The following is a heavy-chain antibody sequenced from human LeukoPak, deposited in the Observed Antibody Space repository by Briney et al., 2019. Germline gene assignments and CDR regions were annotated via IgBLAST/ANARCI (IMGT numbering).Heavy chain of an antibody. CDR3: TRGVGDSSTFDY. J-gene: IGHJ4*02. Sequence: GGSPRLSCAASGFTFSDYYMSWIRQAPGKGLEWVSYISSSGSTIYYADSVKGRFTISRDNAENLLYLQMNSLRAEDTAVYYCTRGVGDSSTFDYWGQGTLVTVSS. CDR1: GFTFSDYY. D-gene: IGHD6-6*01. V-gene: IGHV3-11*04. CDR2: ISSSGSTI.